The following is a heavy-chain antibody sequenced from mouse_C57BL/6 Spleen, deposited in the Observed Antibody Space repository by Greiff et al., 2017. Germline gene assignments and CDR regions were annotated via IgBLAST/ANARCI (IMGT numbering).Heavy chain of an antibody. V-gene: IGHV14-1*01. Sequence: VHVKQSGAELVRPGASVKLSCTASGFNIKDYYMHWVKQRPEQGLEWIGRIDPEDGDTEYAPKFQGKATMTADTSSNTAYLQLSSLTSEDTAVYYCTRLLWGYAMDYWGQGTSVTVSS. D-gene: IGHD2-1*01. CDR1: GFNIKDYY. J-gene: IGHJ4*01. CDR2: IDPEDGDT. CDR3: TRLLWGYAMDY.